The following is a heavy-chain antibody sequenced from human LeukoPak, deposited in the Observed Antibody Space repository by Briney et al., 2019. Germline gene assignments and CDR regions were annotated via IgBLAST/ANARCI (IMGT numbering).Heavy chain of an antibody. CDR1: GFTFSSYS. V-gene: IGHV3-21*01. J-gene: IGHJ3*02. CDR3: ARDGLPTRGAFDI. CDR2: ISSSSSYI. Sequence: GGSLRLSCAASGFTFSSYSMNWVRQAPGKGLEWVSSISSSSSYIYYADSVKGRFTISRDNAKNSLYLQMNSLRAEDTAVYYCARDGLPTRGAFDIWGQGTMVTVSS. D-gene: IGHD2-2*01.